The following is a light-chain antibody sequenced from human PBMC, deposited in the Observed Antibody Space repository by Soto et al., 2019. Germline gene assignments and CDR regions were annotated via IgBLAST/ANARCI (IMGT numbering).Light chain of an antibody. CDR2: TND. J-gene: IGLJ3*02. Sequence: QSVLTQPPSASATPGQRVTISCSGSDSNVGINFVYWYQQLPGTAPKLLIYTNDQRPSGVPDRFSGSKSGTSASLAISGLRSEDEADYYCTSYVGSSNVNWVFGGGTKLTVL. CDR3: TSYVGSSNVNWV. CDR1: DSNVGINF. V-gene: IGLV1-47*02.